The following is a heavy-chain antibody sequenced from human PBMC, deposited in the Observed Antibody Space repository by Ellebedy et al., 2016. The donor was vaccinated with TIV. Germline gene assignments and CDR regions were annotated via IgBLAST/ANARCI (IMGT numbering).Heavy chain of an antibody. J-gene: IGHJ5*01. CDR1: GFTFSSYA. D-gene: IGHD3-3*01. V-gene: IGHV3-23*01. Sequence: PGGSLRLSCAASGFTFSSYAMSWVRQAPGKGLEWVSGISGSGGSTYYADSVKGRFTISRDNSKNTLYLQMNSLRAEDTAVYYCAKVAHYDFWSGYYTFDCWGQGTLVTVSS. CDR2: ISGSGGST. CDR3: AKVAHYDFWSGYYTFDC.